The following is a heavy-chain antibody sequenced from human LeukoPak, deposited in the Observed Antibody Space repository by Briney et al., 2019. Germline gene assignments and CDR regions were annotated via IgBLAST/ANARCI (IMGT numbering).Heavy chain of an antibody. J-gene: IGHJ4*02. D-gene: IGHD3-10*01. Sequence: GGSLRLSCAASGFTFSSCWMHWVRQVPGKGLVWVSRINTDGTTTSYADSVKGRFTISRDNAKNTLYLQMNSLRAEDTAVYYCARDFLHGGVWGQGTLVTVSS. CDR2: INTDGTTT. CDR3: ARDFLHGGV. CDR1: GFTFSSCW. V-gene: IGHV3-74*01.